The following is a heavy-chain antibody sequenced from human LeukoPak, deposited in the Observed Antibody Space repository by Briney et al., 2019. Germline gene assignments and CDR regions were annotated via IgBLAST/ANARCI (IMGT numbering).Heavy chain of an antibody. CDR3: ARGGDIVVVPAAMISYGMDV. J-gene: IGHJ6*04. CDR1: GFTFSSYE. CDR2: ISSSGSTI. Sequence: GGSLRLSCAASGFTFSSYEMNWVRQAPGKGLEWVSYISSSGSTIYYADSVKGRFTISRDNAKNSLYLQMNSLRAEDTAVYYCARGGDIVVVPAAMISYGMDVWGKGTTVTVSS. V-gene: IGHV3-48*03. D-gene: IGHD2-2*01.